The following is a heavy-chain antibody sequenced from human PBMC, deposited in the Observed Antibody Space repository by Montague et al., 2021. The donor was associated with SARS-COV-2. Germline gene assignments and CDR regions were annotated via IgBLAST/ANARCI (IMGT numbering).Heavy chain of an antibody. J-gene: IGHJ4*02. CDR3: ARPFSGSYYSYFDY. Sequence: SLRLSCAASGFTFSSYAMHWVRQAPGKGLEWVAVILYDGSNKYYADSVKGRFTISRDNSKNTLYLQMNSLRAEDTAVYYCARPFSGSYYSYFDYWGQGTLVTVSS. D-gene: IGHD3-10*01. CDR2: ILYDGSNK. CDR1: GFTFSSYA. V-gene: IGHV3-30*04.